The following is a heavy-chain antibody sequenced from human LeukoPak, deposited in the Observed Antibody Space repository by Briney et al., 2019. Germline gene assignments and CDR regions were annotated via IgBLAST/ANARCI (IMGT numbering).Heavy chain of an antibody. CDR3: AKDRTVGASYWYFDL. J-gene: IGHJ2*01. D-gene: IGHD1-26*01. V-gene: IGHV3-48*01. CDR2: ISSSSSTI. CDR1: GFTFSSYS. Sequence: GGSLRLSCAASGFTFSSYSMNWVRQAPGKGLEWVSYISSSSSTIYYADSVKGRFTISRDSSKNTLFLHMNTLRAEDTAIYYCAKDRTVGASYWYFDLWGRGTLVTVSS.